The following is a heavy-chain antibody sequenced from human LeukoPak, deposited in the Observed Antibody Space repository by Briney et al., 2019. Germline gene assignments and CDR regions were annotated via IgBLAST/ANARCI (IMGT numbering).Heavy chain of an antibody. J-gene: IGHJ4*02. Sequence: SETLSLTCIVSGGSISSSGYYWGWIRQPPGKGLEWIGSIYYSGSTYYNPSLKSRVTISVDTSKNQFSLNLRSVTAGDTAVYYCARLLEYYDSGGYFDYWGQGTPVTVSS. CDR3: ARLLEYYDSGGYFDY. D-gene: IGHD3-22*01. CDR2: IYYSGST. CDR1: GGSISSSGYY. V-gene: IGHV4-39*01.